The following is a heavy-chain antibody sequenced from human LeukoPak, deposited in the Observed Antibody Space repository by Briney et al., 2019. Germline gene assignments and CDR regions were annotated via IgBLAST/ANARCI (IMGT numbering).Heavy chain of an antibody. D-gene: IGHD2-21*01. J-gene: IGHJ4*02. V-gene: IGHV4-39*01. Sequence: RSSETLSLTCTVSGGSISSSSYYWGWIRQPPGKGLEWIGSIYYSGSTYYNPSLKSRVTISVDTSKNQFSLKMSSVTAADTAVYYCARLMWWPARGAAEPTYYFDYWGQGTLVTVSS. CDR3: ARLMWWPARGAAEPTYYFDY. CDR2: IYYSGST. CDR1: GGSISSSSYY.